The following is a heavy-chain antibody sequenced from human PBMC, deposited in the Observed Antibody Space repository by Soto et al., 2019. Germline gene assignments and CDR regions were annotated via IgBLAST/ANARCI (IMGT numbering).Heavy chain of an antibody. CDR3: ARSELSVLMVYANVHYYYGMDV. V-gene: IGHV1-69*01. Sequence: QVQLVQSGAEVKKPGSSVKVSCKASGGTFSSYAISWVRQAPGQGLEWMGGIIPIFGTANYAQKFQGRVTITADESTSTAYMELSSLRSEDTAVYYCARSELSVLMVYANVHYYYGMDVWGQGTTVTVSS. J-gene: IGHJ6*02. CDR2: IIPIFGTA. D-gene: IGHD2-8*01. CDR1: GGTFSSYA.